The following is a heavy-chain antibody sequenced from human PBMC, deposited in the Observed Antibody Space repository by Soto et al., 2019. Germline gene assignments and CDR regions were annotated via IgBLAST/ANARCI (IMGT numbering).Heavy chain of an antibody. CDR2: IYYSGST. D-gene: IGHD3-3*01. CDR3: ARHSTYDFWSGYLWDY. V-gene: IGHV4-39*01. J-gene: IGHJ4*02. Sequence: SETLSLTCTVSGGSISSSSYYWGWIRQPPGKGLEWIGSIYYSGSTYYNPSLKSRVTISVDTSKNQFSLKLSSVTAADTAVYYCARHSTYDFWSGYLWDYWGQGTLVTVSS. CDR1: GGSISSSSYY.